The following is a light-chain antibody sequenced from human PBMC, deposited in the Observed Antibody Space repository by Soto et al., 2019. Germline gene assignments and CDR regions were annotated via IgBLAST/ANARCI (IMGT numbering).Light chain of an antibody. CDR3: NSQRSSCTRV. Sequence: QSVLTQSACLSGSPGQSISISCTGTSSDVGGYKNVSWYQHHPGKAPKLMIYEVSNRPSGGSNRFSCSRSGYTASLTISGLQAEDDADYYCNSQRSSCTRVFRTGTKVTVL. J-gene: IGLJ1*01. CDR1: SSDVGGYKN. V-gene: IGLV2-14*01. CDR2: EVS.